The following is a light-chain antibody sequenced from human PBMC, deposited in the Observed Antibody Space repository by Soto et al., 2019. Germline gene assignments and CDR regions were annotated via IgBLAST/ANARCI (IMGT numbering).Light chain of an antibody. CDR1: QSVTSM. J-gene: IGKJ2*01. CDR2: ATS. Sequence: EIVMTQSPVTLSLSPGERATLSCRASQSVTSMLAWFQQKPGQAPRLLIYATSTRATGVPARFSGSGSGTEFTLTISSLQSEDFAVYSCQQYNNWPHTFGQGTKLEIK. CDR3: QQYNNWPHT. V-gene: IGKV3-15*01.